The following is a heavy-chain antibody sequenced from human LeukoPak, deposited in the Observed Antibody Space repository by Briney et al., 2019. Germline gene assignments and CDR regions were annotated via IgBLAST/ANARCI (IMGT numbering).Heavy chain of an antibody. CDR3: ARIPYSSSLTDAFDI. CDR2: ISHDGENK. D-gene: IGHD6-6*01. V-gene: IGHV3-33*01. J-gene: IGHJ3*02. CDR1: GFTINKYG. Sequence: GGSLRLSCAASGFTINKYGIHWVRQAPGKGLEWVALISHDGENKFYADSVRGRFTISRDNSKNTVYLQMNSLRGEDTAVYYCARIPYSSSLTDAFDIWGQGTMVTVYS.